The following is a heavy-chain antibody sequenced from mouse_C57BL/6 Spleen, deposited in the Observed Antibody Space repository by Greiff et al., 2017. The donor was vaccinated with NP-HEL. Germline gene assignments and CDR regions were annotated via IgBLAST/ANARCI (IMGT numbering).Heavy chain of an antibody. CDR3: AREAVEGWYFDV. Sequence: QVQLKQSGAELVRPGTSVKVSCKASGYAFTNYLIEWVKQRPGQGLEWIGVINPGSGGTNYNEKFKGKATLTADKSSSTAYMQLSSLTSEDSAVYFCAREAVEGWYFDVWGTGTTVTVSS. J-gene: IGHJ1*03. CDR2: INPGSGGT. CDR1: GYAFTNYL. V-gene: IGHV1-54*01. D-gene: IGHD1-1*01.